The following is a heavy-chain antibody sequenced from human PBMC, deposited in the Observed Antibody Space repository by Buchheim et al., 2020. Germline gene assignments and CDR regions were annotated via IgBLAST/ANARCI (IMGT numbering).Heavy chain of an antibody. D-gene: IGHD3-3*01. Sequence: QLQLQESGSGLVKPSQTLSLTCAVSGGSISSGGYSWSWIRQPPGKGLEWIGYIYHSGSTYYNPSLKSRVTISVDRSKNQFSLKLSFVTAADTAVYYCASSTYYDFWSGLLLKTWGQGTL. CDR1: GGSISSGGYS. CDR3: ASSTYYDFWSGLLLKT. V-gene: IGHV4-30-2*01. J-gene: IGHJ5*02. CDR2: IYHSGST.